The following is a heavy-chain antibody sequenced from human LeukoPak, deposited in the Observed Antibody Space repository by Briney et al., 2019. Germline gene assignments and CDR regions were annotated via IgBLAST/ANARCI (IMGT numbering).Heavy chain of an antibody. V-gene: IGHV5-51*01. CDR2: IYPGDSDT. CDR1: GYIFSTYW. D-gene: IGHD3-22*01. J-gene: IGHJ3*01. CDR3: ARPNITSYYDSRGSDAFDV. Sequence: GESLQISCKGSGYIFSTYWIAWVRQVPGKGLEWMGIIYPGDSDTRYSPSFQGQVTISADKSVSTAYLHWSSLKASDTAIYYCARPNITSYYDSRGSDAFDVWGQGTMVTISS.